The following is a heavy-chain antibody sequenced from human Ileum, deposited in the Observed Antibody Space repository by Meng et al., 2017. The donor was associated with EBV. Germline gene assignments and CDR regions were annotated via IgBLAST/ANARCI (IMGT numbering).Heavy chain of an antibody. J-gene: IGHJ4*02. CDR2: IYHSGST. V-gene: IGHV4-4*02. Sequence: QLQASGPGLVKPSWTLSLTCAVSGGSISSSNWWSWVRQPPGKGLEWIGEIYHSGSTNYNPSLKSRVTMSVDKSKNQFSLNLSSVTAADTAVYYCARVGQWLPIDYWGQGTLVTVSS. CDR1: GGSISSSNW. D-gene: IGHD6-19*01. CDR3: ARVGQWLPIDY.